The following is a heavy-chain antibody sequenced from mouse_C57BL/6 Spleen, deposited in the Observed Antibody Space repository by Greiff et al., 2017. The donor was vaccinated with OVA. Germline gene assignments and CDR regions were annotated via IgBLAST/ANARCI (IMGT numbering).Heavy chain of an antibody. D-gene: IGHD1-1*01. CDR2: IDPSDSYT. CDR1: GYTFTSYW. J-gene: IGHJ1*03. CDR3: ARTHYGSSYWYFDV. V-gene: IGHV1-69*01. Sequence: QVQLQQPGAELVMPGASVKLSCKASGYTFTSYWMHWVKQRPGQGLEWIGEIDPSDSYTNYNQKFKGKSTLTVDKSSSTAYMQLSSLTSEDSAVYYCARTHYGSSYWYFDVWGTETTVTVSS.